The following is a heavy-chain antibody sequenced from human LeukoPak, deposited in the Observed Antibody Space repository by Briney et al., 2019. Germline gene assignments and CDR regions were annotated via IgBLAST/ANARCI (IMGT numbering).Heavy chain of an antibody. CDR3: ATADYDFWSGLDY. Sequence: GGSLRLSCAASGFTFSSYGMHWVRQAPGKGLEWVAVIWYDGSNKYYADSVKGRFTISRDNSKNTLYLQMNSPRAEDTAVYYCATADYDFWSGLDYWGQGTLVTVSS. D-gene: IGHD3-3*01. CDR2: IWYDGSNK. J-gene: IGHJ4*02. CDR1: GFTFSSYG. V-gene: IGHV3-33*08.